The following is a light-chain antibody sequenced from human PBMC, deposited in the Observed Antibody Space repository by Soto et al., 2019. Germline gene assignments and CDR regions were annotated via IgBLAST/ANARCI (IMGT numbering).Light chain of an antibody. J-gene: IGKJ1*01. CDR2: AAS. CDR1: HTISSSY. V-gene: IGKV3-20*01. CDR3: QQSSSSPIT. Sequence: EIVLTQSPGTLSLSPVERATLSCRASHTISSSYLAWYQQKPGQAPRFLMYAASSRATGIPDRFSGSGSGTDFTLTISRLEAEDFAVYYCQQSSSSPITFGQGTKVDIK.